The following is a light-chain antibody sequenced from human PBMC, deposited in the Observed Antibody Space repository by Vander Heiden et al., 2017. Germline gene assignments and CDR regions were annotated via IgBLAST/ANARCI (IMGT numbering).Light chain of an antibody. J-gene: IGLJ2*01. CDR3: AAWDDSLTVL. Sequence: QSVLTQPPSMSGPPGQSLTISCSGSSSNIGSSSVSWYQQFPGTAPKLIITKNTRRTSGVPDRFSGSKSGTSASLAISGLRSEDEAEYFCAAWDDSLTVLFGGGTKVTVL. V-gene: IGLV1-47*01. CDR1: SSNIGSSS. CDR2: KNT.